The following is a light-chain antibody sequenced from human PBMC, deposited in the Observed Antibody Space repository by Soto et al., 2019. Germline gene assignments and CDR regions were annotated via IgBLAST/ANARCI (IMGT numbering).Light chain of an antibody. CDR1: QSVLYSSNNRDS. CDR3: QQYYSTMYT. Sequence: DIVMTQSPDSLAVSLGERATINCKSSQSVLYSSNNRDSLAWYQQKPGLPPKLLIYWASIRASGVPDRFSGGGSGTDFTLTISSXQAEDEAVYYCQQYYSTMYTFGQGTKVDIK. V-gene: IGKV4-1*01. CDR2: WAS. J-gene: IGKJ2*01.